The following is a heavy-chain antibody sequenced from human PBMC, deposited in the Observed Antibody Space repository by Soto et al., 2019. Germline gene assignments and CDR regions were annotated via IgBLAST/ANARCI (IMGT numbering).Heavy chain of an antibody. Sequence: SETLSLTCTVSGGSISSSSYYWGWIRQPPGKGLEWIGSIYYSGSTYYNPSLKSRVTISVDTSKNQFSLKLSSVTAADTAVYYCARHRSWDFWSGYFDYWGQGTLVTVSS. CDR2: IYYSGST. V-gene: IGHV4-39*01. CDR3: ARHRSWDFWSGYFDY. D-gene: IGHD3-3*01. CDR1: GGSISSSSYY. J-gene: IGHJ4*02.